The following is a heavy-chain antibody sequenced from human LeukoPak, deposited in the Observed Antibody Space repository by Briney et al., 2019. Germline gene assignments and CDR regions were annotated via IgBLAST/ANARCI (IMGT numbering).Heavy chain of an antibody. D-gene: IGHD3-22*01. CDR1: GFTFSSYA. V-gene: IGHV3-23*01. CDR3: AKDRAFYYDSSGYYPDAFDI. J-gene: IGHJ3*02. CDR2: ISGSGGST. Sequence: GGSLRLSCAASGFTFSSYAMSWVRQAPGKGLEWVSVISGSGGSTYYADSVKGRFTISRDNSKNTLYLQMNSLRAEDTAVYYCAKDRAFYYDSSGYYPDAFDIWGQGTMVTVSS.